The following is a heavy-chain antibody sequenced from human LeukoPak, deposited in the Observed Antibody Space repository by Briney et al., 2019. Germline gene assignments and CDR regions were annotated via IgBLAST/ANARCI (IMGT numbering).Heavy chain of an antibody. V-gene: IGHV4-59*11. D-gene: IGHD4-17*01. J-gene: IGHJ3*02. CDR2: ISYIGST. CDR1: DDSFSSHY. Sequence: SETLSLTCAASDDSFSSHYWTWIRQPPGKGLEWIGYISYIGSTNYNPSLKSRVTISIDTSKNQFSLKLTSVTAADTAVYYRARDLVTVTKGFDIWGQGTMVSVSS. CDR3: ARDLVTVTKGFDI.